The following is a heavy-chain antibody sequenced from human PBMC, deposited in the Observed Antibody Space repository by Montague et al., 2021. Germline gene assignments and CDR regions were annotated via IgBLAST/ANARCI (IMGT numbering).Heavy chain of an antibody. D-gene: IGHD6-19*01. CDR3: TRGEVAVNGIDY. CDR1: GGSLSGYI. Sequence: SETLSLTCAVYGGSLSGYIWYWIRQPPGRDLEWIGQISHTGSTSYNPSLKSRVTMSVDTSENHVSLRLSSVTAADTAVYYCTRGEVAVNGIDYWGQGALVTVSS. CDR2: ISHTGST. V-gene: IGHV4-34*01. J-gene: IGHJ4*02.